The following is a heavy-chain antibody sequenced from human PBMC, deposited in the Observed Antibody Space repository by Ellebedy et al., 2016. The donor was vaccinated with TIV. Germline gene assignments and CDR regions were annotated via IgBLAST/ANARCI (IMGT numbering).Heavy chain of an antibody. V-gene: IGHV3-21*01. Sequence: PGGSLRLSCAASGFSFSSYIMNWVRQAPGEAPAWVSSISSDSSDLSYADSGKGRFTISRDNAKSSLFLQMSSLRPDDTAVYYCVRGGGSGNHFEFWGQGTLVAVSS. D-gene: IGHD6-19*01. CDR2: ISSDSSDL. CDR3: VRGGGSGNHFEF. J-gene: IGHJ4*02. CDR1: GFSFSSYI.